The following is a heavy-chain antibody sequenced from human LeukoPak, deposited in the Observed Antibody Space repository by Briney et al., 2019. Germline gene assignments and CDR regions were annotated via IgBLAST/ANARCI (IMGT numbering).Heavy chain of an antibody. CDR2: IYYSGST. J-gene: IGHJ4*02. D-gene: IGHD2-15*01. CDR1: GASISSCF. Sequence: PSGTLSLTCAVSGASISSCFWSWIRQPPGKGLEWIGYIYYSGSTNYNPSLKSRVTISMDTSKTQFSLRLSSVTAADTAVYYCARGYYYFDYWGQGTLVTVSS. CDR3: ARGYYYFDY. V-gene: IGHV4-59*08.